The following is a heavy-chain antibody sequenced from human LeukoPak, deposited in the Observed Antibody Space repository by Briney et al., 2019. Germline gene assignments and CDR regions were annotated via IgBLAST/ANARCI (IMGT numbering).Heavy chain of an antibody. D-gene: IGHD3-3*01. CDR3: ARGGYAFWSGPRYYYYGMDV. J-gene: IGHJ6*02. Sequence: PSETLSLTCAVYGGSFSGYYWSWIRQPPGKGLEWIGEINHSGSTNYNPSLKSRVTISVDTSKNQFSLKLSSVTAADTAVYYCARGGYAFWSGPRYYYYGMDVWGQGTTVTVSS. V-gene: IGHV4-34*01. CDR1: GGSFSGYY. CDR2: INHSGST.